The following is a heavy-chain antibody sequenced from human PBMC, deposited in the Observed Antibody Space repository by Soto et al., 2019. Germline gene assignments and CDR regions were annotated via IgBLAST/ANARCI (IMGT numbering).Heavy chain of an antibody. CDR3: ARDGCSGGSCYTYFDY. D-gene: IGHD2-15*01. J-gene: IGHJ4*02. CDR2: IIPIFGTA. Sequence: ASVKVSCKASGGTFSSYAISWVRQAPGQGLEWMGGIIPIFGTANYAQKFQGRVTITADESTSTAYMELSSLRSEDTAVYYCARDGCSGGSCYTYFDYWGQGTLVTVSS. CDR1: GGTFSSYA. V-gene: IGHV1-69*13.